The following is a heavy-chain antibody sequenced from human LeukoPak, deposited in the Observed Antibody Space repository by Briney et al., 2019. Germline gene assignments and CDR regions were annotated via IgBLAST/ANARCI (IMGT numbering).Heavy chain of an antibody. Sequence: GGSLRLSCAASGFTFSSYSMNWVRQAPGKGLEWVSSISSSSSYIYYADSVKGRFTISRDNAKNSLCLQMNSLRAEDTAVYYCARETRGYYFDYWGQGTLVTVSS. J-gene: IGHJ4*02. CDR3: ARETRGYYFDY. V-gene: IGHV3-21*01. CDR1: GFTFSSYS. CDR2: ISSSSSYI.